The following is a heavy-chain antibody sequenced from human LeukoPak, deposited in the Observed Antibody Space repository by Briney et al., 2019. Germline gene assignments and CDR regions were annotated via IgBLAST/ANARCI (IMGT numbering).Heavy chain of an antibody. Sequence: SETLSLTCTVSGGSISTYYWSWIRQPPGKGLEWFGYIYYSGSTNSNPSLKSRVTISVDTSENQFSLKLSSVTAADTAVYYCAHTSGWYDGYFDYWGQGTLVTVSS. CDR1: GGSISTYY. CDR2: IYYSGST. D-gene: IGHD6-19*01. V-gene: IGHV4-59*01. J-gene: IGHJ4*02. CDR3: AHTSGWYDGYFDY.